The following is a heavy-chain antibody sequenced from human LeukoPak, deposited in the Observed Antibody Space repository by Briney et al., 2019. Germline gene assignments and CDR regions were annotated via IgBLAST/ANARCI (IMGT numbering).Heavy chain of an antibody. V-gene: IGHV3-23*01. J-gene: IGHJ6*02. CDR3: AKPGRPYYYYGMDV. D-gene: IGHD3-10*01. CDR2: ISGSGGST. Sequence: GGSLRLSCAASGFTFSSYAMSWVRQAPGKGLEWVSAISGSGGSTYYADSVKGRFTISRDNSKNTLYLQMNSLRAEDTAVYYCAKPGRPYYYYGMDVWGQGTTVTVSS. CDR1: GFTFSSYA.